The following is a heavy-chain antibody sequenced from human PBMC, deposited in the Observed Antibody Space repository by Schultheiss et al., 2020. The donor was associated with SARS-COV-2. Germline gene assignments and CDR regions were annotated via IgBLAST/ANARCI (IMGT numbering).Heavy chain of an antibody. V-gene: IGHV1-2*02. CDR1: GYTFTSYY. CDR3: ASPRDESDY. CDR2: INPNSGGT. Sequence: ASVKVSCKASGYTFTSYYMHWVRQAPGQGLEWMGWINPNSGGTNYAQKFQERVTITRDTSASTAYMELSSLRSEDTAVYYCASPRDESDYWGQGTLVTVSS. J-gene: IGHJ4*02. D-gene: IGHD2-21*02.